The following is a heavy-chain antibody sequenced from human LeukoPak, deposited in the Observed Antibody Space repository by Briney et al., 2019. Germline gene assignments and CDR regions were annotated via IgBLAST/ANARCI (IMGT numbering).Heavy chain of an antibody. CDR2: IYHSGTT. D-gene: IGHD6-19*01. V-gene: IGHV4-4*02. Sequence: SGALSLTCAVSGGSISSSNWWSWVRQPPGKGLEWIGEIYHSGTTYYNPSLKSRVTMSVDTSKNQFSLRLRSVTAADTAVYYCARGQARLAWFDPWGQGTLVTVSS. CDR3: ARGQARLAWFDP. CDR1: GGSISSSNW. J-gene: IGHJ5*02.